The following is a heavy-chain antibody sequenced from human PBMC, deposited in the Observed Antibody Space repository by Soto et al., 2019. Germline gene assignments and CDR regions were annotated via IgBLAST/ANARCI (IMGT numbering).Heavy chain of an antibody. J-gene: IGHJ3*02. D-gene: IGHD2-21*01. CDR2: IYPGDSDT. CDR3: ARVRVVVIAKDAFDI. V-gene: IGHV5-51*01. Sequence: GESLKISCKGSGYSFTSYWIGWVRQMPGKGLEWMGIIYPGDSDTRYSPSFQGQVTISADKSISTAYLQWSSLKASDTAMYYCARVRVVVIAKDAFDIWGQGTMVTVSS. CDR1: GYSFTSYW.